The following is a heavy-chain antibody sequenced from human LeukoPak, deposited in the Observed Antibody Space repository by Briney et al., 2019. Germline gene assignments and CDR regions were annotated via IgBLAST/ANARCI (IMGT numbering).Heavy chain of an antibody. D-gene: IGHD3-16*01. CDR3: AREASGGNYYYYYGMDV. V-gene: IGHV3-21*01. J-gene: IGHJ6*02. CDR2: ISSSSSYI. Sequence: GGSLRLSCAASGFTFSSYSMNWVRQAPGKGLEWVSSISSSSSYIYYADSVKGRFTISRDNSKNTLYLQMNSLRAEDTAVYYCAREASGGNYYYYYGMDVWGQGTTVTVSS. CDR1: GFTFSSYS.